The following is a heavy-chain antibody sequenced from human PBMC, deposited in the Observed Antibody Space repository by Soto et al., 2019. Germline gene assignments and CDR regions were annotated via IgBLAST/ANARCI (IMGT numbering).Heavy chain of an antibody. CDR3: AHFSREFHLILSHYWFDY. Sequence: QITLKESGPTLVKPTQTLTLTCSFSGFSLSTSGEGVGWIRQPPGKALEWLALIFWDDDKRYSPSLKSRLTINKDTSKNQGVLIMTNMDPVDTATYYCAHFSREFHLILSHYWFDYWGQGTLVTVSS. J-gene: IGHJ4*02. D-gene: IGHD3-10*01. V-gene: IGHV2-5*02. CDR1: GFSLSTSGEG. CDR2: IFWDDDK.